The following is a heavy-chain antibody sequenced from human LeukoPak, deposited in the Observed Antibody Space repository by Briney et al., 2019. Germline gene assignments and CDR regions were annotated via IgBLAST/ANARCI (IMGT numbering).Heavy chain of an antibody. CDR1: NFTFSTYA. D-gene: IGHD6-19*01. CDR2: INGDGINT. Sequence: PGGSLRLSCAASNFTFSTYAMSWVRQAPGKGLEWVSSINGDGINTYYADSVKGRFTISRDNSKNTLYLEVDSLRVGEPAVFYCAKLICGPAVGGQGTLITVSS. V-gene: IGHV3-23*01. J-gene: IGHJ4*01. CDR3: AKLICGPAV.